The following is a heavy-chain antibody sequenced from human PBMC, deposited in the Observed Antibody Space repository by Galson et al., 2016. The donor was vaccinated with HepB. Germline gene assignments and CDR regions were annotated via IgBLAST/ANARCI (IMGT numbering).Heavy chain of an antibody. CDR1: GGSISSGDYY. CDR2: IFYSGST. Sequence: SETLSLTCIVSGGSISSGDYYWSWIRQPPGKGLEWIGYIFYSGSTYYNPSLKSRVTISVDTSKNQFSLKLSSVTAADTAVYYCARVGTTVTTQALGMDVWGQGTTVTVS. V-gene: IGHV4-30-4*02. CDR3: ARVGTTVTTQALGMDV. J-gene: IGHJ6*02. D-gene: IGHD4-17*01.